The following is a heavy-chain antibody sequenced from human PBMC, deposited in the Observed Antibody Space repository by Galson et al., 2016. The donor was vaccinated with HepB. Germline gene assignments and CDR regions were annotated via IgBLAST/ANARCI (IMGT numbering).Heavy chain of an antibody. CDR1: GYTFISHY. CDR2: TDPSGGST. J-gene: IGHJ4*02. Sequence: SVKVSCKASGYTFISHYMHWVRQAPGQGLEWMGTTDPSGGSTTYAQKFQGRVTMTRDTSTSTVYMELSSLRSEDTAVYFCARAHPHDYWGQGTLVTVSS. V-gene: IGHV1-46*01. CDR3: ARAHPHDY.